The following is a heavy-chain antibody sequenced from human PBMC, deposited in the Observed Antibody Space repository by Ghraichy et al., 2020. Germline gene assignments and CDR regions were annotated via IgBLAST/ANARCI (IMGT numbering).Heavy chain of an antibody. CDR3: ARCSRSGSYYYFDY. CDR2: IYYSGST. CDR1: GGSISSYY. D-gene: IGHD1-26*01. Sequence: SETLSLTCTVSGGSISSYYWSWIRQPPGKGLEWIGYIYYSGSTNYNPSLKSRVTISVDTSKNQFSLKLSSVTAADTAVYYCARCSRSGSYYYFDYWGQGTLVTVSS. J-gene: IGHJ4*02. V-gene: IGHV4-59*01.